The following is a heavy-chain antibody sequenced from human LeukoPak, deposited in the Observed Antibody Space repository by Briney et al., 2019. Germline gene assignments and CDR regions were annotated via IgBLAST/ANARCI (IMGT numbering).Heavy chain of an antibody. J-gene: IGHJ1*01. D-gene: IGHD5-24*01. CDR3: ARLGRWLQLGYFQH. CDR1: GFTFSDYY. V-gene: IGHV3-11*01. Sequence: GGSLRLSCAASGFTFSDYYTSWIRQAPGKGLEWVSYISSSGSTIYYADSVKGRFTISRDNAKNSLYLQMSSLRAEDTAVYYCARLGRWLQLGYFQHWGQGTLVTVSS. CDR2: ISSSGSTI.